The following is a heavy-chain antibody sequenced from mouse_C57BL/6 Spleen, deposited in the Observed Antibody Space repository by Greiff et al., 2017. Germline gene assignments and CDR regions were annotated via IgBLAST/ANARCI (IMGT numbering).Heavy chain of an antibody. J-gene: IGHJ2*01. Sequence: VMLVESGGDLVKPGGSLKLSCAASGFTFSSYGMSWVRQTPDKRLEWVATISTGGSYTYYPDSVKGRFTISRDNAKNTLYLQMSSLKSEDTAMDYCARQGDDGSLDYWGQGTTLTVSS. CDR2: ISTGGSYT. V-gene: IGHV5-6*01. D-gene: IGHD1-1*01. CDR1: GFTFSSYG. CDR3: ARQGDDGSLDY.